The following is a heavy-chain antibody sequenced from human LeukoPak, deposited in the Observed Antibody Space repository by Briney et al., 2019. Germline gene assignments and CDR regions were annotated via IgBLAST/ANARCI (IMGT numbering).Heavy chain of an antibody. CDR3: ARETGGIDP. V-gene: IGHV4-30-2*01. Sequence: SETLSLTCTVSGGSISSGGYYWSWIRQPPGKGLEWIGYIYHSGSTYYNPSLKSRVTISVDRSKNQFSLKLSSVTAADTAVYYCARETGGIDPWGQGTLVTVSS. CDR1: GGSISSGGYY. D-gene: IGHD1-26*01. CDR2: IYHSGST. J-gene: IGHJ5*02.